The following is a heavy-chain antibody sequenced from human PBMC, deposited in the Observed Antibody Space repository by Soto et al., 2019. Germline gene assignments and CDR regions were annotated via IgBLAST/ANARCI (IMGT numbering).Heavy chain of an antibody. CDR1: GGNFSSYW. Sequence: PGGSLRLSSAASGGNFSSYWMHWVRQAPGKGLVWVSRINSDGSSTSYADSVKGRFTISRDNAKNTLYLQMNSLRAEDTAVYYCARVSSSSSGYNYYYMDVWGKGTTVTVSS. D-gene: IGHD6-6*01. CDR3: ARVSSSSSGYNYYYMDV. J-gene: IGHJ6*03. CDR2: INSDGSST. V-gene: IGHV3-74*01.